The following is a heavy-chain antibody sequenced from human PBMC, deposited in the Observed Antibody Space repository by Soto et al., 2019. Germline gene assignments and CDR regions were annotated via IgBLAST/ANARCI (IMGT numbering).Heavy chain of an antibody. CDR1: GYAFTRHD. J-gene: IGHJ3*02. CDR2: MNPNSGNT. D-gene: IGHD3-10*01. CDR3: ARAVNADAFDI. Sequence: ASVKVSCKASGYAFTRHDINWVRQATGQGLEWMGWMNPNSGNTGYAQKFQGRVTMTRDSSISTAYMEVSSLRFEDTAVYYCARAVNADAFDIWGQGTMVTVSS. V-gene: IGHV1-8*01.